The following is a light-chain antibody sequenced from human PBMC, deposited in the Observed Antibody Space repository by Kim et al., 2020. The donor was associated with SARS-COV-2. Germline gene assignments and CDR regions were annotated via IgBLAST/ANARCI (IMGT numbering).Light chain of an antibody. CDR1: QSVGTF. CDR3: EQRSSWPLT. Sequence: LSPGERATLSCRVSQSVGTFLAWYQQRPGQAPRLLIYDASNRATGTPARFSGSGSGTDFTLTISSLEPEDFALYYCEQRSSWPLTFGGGTKVDIK. V-gene: IGKV3-11*01. CDR2: DAS. J-gene: IGKJ4*01.